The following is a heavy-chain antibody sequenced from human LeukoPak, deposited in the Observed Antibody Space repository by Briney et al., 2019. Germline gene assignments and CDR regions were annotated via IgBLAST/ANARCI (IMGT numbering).Heavy chain of an antibody. CDR2: ISGSGGST. CDR1: GFTFSSYA. CDR3: AKDLLPKLVLSLFDY. Sequence: GGSLRLSCAASGFTFSSYAMSWVRQAPGKGLEWVSAISGSGGSTYYADSVKGRFTISRDNSKNMLYLQMNSLRAEDTAVYYCAKDLLPKLVLSLFDYWGQGTLVTVSS. J-gene: IGHJ4*02. V-gene: IGHV3-23*01. D-gene: IGHD6-13*01.